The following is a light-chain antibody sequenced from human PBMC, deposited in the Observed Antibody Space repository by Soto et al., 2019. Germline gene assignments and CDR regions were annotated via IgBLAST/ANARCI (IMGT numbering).Light chain of an antibody. CDR3: SSYTADMTYV. CDR2: DVW. CDR1: GSDIGGYNY. Sequence: QSVLTQPASVSWSPGQSITIYCIGTGSDIGGYNYVSLYQQHPGKAPTLMIYDVWARPLGVSHRFSGSKSGNTASLTISGLQGDDEADYYCSSYTADMTYVFGTGTKVTVL. J-gene: IGLJ1*01. V-gene: IGLV2-14*03.